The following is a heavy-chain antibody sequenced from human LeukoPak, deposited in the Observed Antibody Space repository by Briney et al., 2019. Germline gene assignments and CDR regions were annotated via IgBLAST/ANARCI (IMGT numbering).Heavy chain of an antibody. D-gene: IGHD3-16*02. Sequence: GGSLRLSCAASGFTFSSYSMNWVRQAPGKGLEWVSSISSSSSYIYYADSVKGRFTISRDNAKNSLYLQMNSLRAEDTAVYYCARDPLITFGGVIEYWGLGTLVTVSS. CDR3: ARDPLITFGGVIEY. CDR1: GFTFSSYS. V-gene: IGHV3-21*01. CDR2: ISSSSSYI. J-gene: IGHJ4*02.